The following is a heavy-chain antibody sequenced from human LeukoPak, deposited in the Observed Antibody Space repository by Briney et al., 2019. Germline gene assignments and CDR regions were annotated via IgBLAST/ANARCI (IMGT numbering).Heavy chain of an antibody. CDR3: ARYCSIRCTEYYFDY. Sequence: PGGSLRLSCAASGFTFSNYWMSWVRQAPGIGLEWVANIRQDGGEKNYVDSVKGRFTISRDNAKNLLYLQMNSLRAEDTAVYYCARYCSIRCTEYYFDYWGQGALVTVSS. CDR1: GFTFSNYW. CDR2: IRQDGGEK. J-gene: IGHJ4*02. V-gene: IGHV3-7*01. D-gene: IGHD2-2*01.